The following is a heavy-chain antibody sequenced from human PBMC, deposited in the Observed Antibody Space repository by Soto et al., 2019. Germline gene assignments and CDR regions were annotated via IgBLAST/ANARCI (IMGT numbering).Heavy chain of an antibody. Sequence: PSPTLSLACAISGDIVSSNSAAWNWLRQSPSRGLEWLGRTYYRSKWYNDYVVSVKSRITINPDTSKNQFSLQLNSVTPEDTAVYYCARERGVLSEAFDIWGQGTVVTVSS. J-gene: IGHJ3*02. D-gene: IGHD3-10*01. CDR3: ARERGVLSEAFDI. V-gene: IGHV6-1*01. CDR1: GDIVSSNSAA. CDR2: TYYRSKWYN.